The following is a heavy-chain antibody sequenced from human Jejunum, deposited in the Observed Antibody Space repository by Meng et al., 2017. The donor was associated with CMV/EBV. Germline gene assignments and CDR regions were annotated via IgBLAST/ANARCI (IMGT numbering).Heavy chain of an antibody. Sequence: SYELTWVRQAPGKGLDWVSSISSSSSYIHYTDSVKGRFTISRDHAKNSVFLQMNSLRADDTAVYYCALYCSSTSCHGDYFYYGTDVRGQGTTVTVSS. CDR2: ISSSSSYI. CDR3: ALYCSSTSCHGDYFYYGTDV. D-gene: IGHD2-2*01. V-gene: IGHV3-21*06. CDR1: SYE. J-gene: IGHJ6*01.